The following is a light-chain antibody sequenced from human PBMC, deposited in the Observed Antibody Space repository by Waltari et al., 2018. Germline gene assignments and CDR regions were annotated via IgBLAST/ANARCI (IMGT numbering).Light chain of an antibody. CDR1: QSVDTAY. CDR3: QQYGGSPPVT. CDR2: GTF. Sequence: EIVLTQSPGTLSLSPGARATLSCRASQSVDTAYLSWYQQKPGQASRLLIHGTFIRATGIPDRFSGTGSGTDFSLTISGLQPEDFAVYYCQQYGGSPPVTFGQGTRVEIK. V-gene: IGKV3-20*01. J-gene: IGKJ1*01.